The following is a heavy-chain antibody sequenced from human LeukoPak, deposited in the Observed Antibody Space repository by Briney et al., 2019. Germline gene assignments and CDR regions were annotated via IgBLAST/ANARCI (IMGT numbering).Heavy chain of an antibody. CDR2: IKGDGIST. D-gene: IGHD3-3*01. CDR1: GFDFSSNW. J-gene: IGHJ4*02. V-gene: IGHV3-74*01. CDR3: AKDHYWSIDY. Sequence: GGSLRLSCAASGFDFSSNWMHSVRHAPGQGLVWVSRIKGDGISTNYADSVKGRFTISRDIAKNTLYLQMNSLRAEDTGVYYCAKDHYWSIDYWGRGTLVTVSS.